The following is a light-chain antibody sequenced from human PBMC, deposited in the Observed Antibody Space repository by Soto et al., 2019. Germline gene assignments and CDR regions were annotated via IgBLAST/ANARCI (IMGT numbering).Light chain of an antibody. V-gene: IGLV2-14*01. Sequence: QSALTQPASVSGSPGQSITISCTGTSSDVGGYNYVSWYQQHPGKAPKLMIYEVSNRPSGVSNRFSGSKSGHTASLTISGLQAEDEADYYCSSYTSSSTLGVFGTGTKV. CDR2: EVS. CDR1: SSDVGGYNY. CDR3: SSYTSSSTLGV. J-gene: IGLJ1*01.